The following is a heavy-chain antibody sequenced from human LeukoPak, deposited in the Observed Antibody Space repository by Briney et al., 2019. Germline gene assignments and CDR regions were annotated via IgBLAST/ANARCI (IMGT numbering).Heavy chain of an antibody. CDR3: AKDFKAVAGGMDV. V-gene: IGHV3-9*01. D-gene: IGHD6-19*01. Sequence: GGSLRLSCAASGFTFNDYAMHWVRQAPGKGLKWVSGISWNSGSIGYADSVKGRFTISRDNAKNSLYLQMNSLRAEDTALYYCAKDFKAVAGGMDVWGQGTTVTVSS. CDR1: GFTFNDYA. J-gene: IGHJ6*02. CDR2: ISWNSGSI.